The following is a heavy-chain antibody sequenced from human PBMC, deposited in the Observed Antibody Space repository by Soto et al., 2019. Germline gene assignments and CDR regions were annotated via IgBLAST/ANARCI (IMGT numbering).Heavy chain of an antibody. CDR3: ARAIRGYGTYGGY. V-gene: IGHV3-11*04. CDR2: LTQSGHAT. CDR1: GFTFSDYY. D-gene: IGHD5-12*01. J-gene: IGHJ4*02. Sequence: PGGSLRLSCAASGFTFSDYYMSWIRQTPGKGLEWVLYLTQSGHATEYADSVRGRFTISRDNNKSSLYLQMNSLRVEDTGVYYCARAIRGYGTYGGYLGQGTLVTVSS.